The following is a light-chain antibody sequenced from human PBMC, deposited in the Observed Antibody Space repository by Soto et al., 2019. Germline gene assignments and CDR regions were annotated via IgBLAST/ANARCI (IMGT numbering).Light chain of an antibody. V-gene: IGKV3-15*01. CDR2: GAS. CDR3: QQGHTWPIT. J-gene: IGKJ2*01. Sequence: EIVMTHSPATLSVSPGESATLSCRASQSISSELAWYQQKPGQPHRLLISGASTRATGVPARFTGSGSGSDFTLTISGLQSEDFAVYYCQQGHTWPITFGQGTRLEI. CDR1: QSISSE.